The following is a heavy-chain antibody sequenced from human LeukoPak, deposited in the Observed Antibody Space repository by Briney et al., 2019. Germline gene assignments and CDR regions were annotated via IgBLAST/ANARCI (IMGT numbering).Heavy chain of an antibody. CDR2: IGNSGDYI. Sequence: GGSLRLSCAASGFTFSSYSMNWVRQAPGMGLEWVSSIGNSGDYIYYADSVEGRFTISRDNAKNSLYLQLNRLRAEDTAVYYCARDRGRGDYGDYLLDYWGQGSLVTVSS. J-gene: IGHJ4*02. D-gene: IGHD4-17*01. V-gene: IGHV3-21*01. CDR3: ARDRGRGDYGDYLLDY. CDR1: GFTFSSYS.